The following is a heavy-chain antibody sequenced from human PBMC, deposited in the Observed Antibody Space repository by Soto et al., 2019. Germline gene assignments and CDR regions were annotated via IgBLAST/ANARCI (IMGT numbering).Heavy chain of an antibody. CDR1: GFTFSSYS. J-gene: IGHJ6*02. Sequence: GGSLRLSCAASGFTFSSYSMNWVRQAPGKGLEWVSSISSSSSYIYYADSVKGRFTISRDNAKNSLYLQMNSLRSEDTAVYYCAREDYYDSSGYYPTNYYYYGMDVWGQGTTVTVSS. CDR2: ISSSSSYI. V-gene: IGHV3-21*04. CDR3: AREDYYDSSGYYPTNYYYYGMDV. D-gene: IGHD3-22*01.